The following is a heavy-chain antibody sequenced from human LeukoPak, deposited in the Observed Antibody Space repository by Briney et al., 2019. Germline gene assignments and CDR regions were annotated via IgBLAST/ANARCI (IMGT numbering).Heavy chain of an antibody. J-gene: IGHJ4*02. Sequence: GGSLRLSCAASGLRFGDYYVSWIRQAPGKGLQWVSYISSGGDIMHYADSVKGRFTISRDNAKNSLYLQMNSLRAEDTAVYYCAKAECSSTSCYGLSSYWGQGTLVTVSS. V-gene: IGHV3-11*01. CDR1: GLRFGDYY. CDR3: AKAECSSTSCYGLSSY. D-gene: IGHD2-2*01. CDR2: ISSGGDIM.